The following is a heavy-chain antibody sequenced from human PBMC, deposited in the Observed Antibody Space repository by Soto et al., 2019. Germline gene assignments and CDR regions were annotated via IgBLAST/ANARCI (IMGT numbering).Heavy chain of an antibody. J-gene: IGHJ4*02. V-gene: IGHV4-31*03. CDR1: GGSISSGGYY. CDR2: IYYSGST. CDR3: ARVKVVISPYFDY. Sequence: SETLSLTCTVSGGSISSGGYYWSWIRQHPGKGLEWIGYIYYSGSTYYNPSLKSRVTISVDTSKNQFSLKLSSVTAADTAVYYCARVKVVISPYFDYWGQGXLVTVSS. D-gene: IGHD3-22*01.